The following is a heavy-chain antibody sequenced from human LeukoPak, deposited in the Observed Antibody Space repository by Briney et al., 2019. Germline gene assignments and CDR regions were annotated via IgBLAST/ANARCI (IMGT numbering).Heavy chain of an antibody. CDR3: VRGRGAGPGAHFDY. D-gene: IGHD3-10*01. J-gene: IGHJ4*02. V-gene: IGHV3-11*01. CDR1: GLIFSDEY. CDR2: ISNTGDFI. Sequence: KSGGSLRLSCAVSGLIFSDEYMSWIRRPPGKGLEWVSYISNTGDFIAYADSVKGRFTISRDNAKNSLYLQMNSLRAEDAAAYYCVRGRGAGPGAHFDYWGQGTLVTVSS.